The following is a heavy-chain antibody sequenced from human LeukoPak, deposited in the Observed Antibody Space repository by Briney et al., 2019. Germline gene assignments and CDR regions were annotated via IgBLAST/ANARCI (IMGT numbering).Heavy chain of an antibody. CDR2: ISGNGVST. D-gene: IGHD4-23*01. Sequence: GGSLRLSCAASGFTFSSYALSWVRQAPGTGLEWVSAISGNGVSTFYADSVKGRFTTSRDNSKNTLYLQMNSLRAEDAAVYYCARGPAYGGRTDYLDYWGQGTLVTVSS. V-gene: IGHV3-23*01. CDR3: ARGPAYGGRTDYLDY. CDR1: GFTFSSYA. J-gene: IGHJ4*02.